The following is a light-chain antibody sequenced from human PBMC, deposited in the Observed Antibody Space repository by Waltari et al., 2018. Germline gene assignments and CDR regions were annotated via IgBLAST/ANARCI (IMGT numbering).Light chain of an antibody. Sequence: DIVMTQSPDSLAVYLGERATINCKSSQSVLYSSNNKNYLAWYQQKPGQPPKMLIYWASTRESGLPDRFSGSGSGTDFTITISRLQAEDVAVYYCQQYYSTPLTFGGGTKVEIK. V-gene: IGKV4-1*01. CDR2: WAS. J-gene: IGKJ4*01. CDR3: QQYYSTPLT. CDR1: QSVLYSSNNKNY.